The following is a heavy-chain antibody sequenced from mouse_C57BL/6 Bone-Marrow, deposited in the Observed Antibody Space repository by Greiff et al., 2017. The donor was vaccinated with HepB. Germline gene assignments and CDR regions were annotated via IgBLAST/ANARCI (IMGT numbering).Heavy chain of an antibody. Sequence: EVQLQQSGPELVKPGASVKIPCKASGYTFTDYNMDWVKQSHGKSLEWIGDINPNNGGTIYNQKFKGKATLTVDKSSSTAYMERRSLTSEDTAVYYCARSPDGYYEDYYAMDYWGQGTSVTVSS. V-gene: IGHV1-18*01. CDR2: INPNNGGT. CDR1: GYTFTDYN. CDR3: ARSPDGYYEDYYAMDY. J-gene: IGHJ4*01. D-gene: IGHD2-3*01.